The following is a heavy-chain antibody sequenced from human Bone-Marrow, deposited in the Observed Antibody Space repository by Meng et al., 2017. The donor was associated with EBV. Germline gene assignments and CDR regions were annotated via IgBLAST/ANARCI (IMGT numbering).Heavy chain of an antibody. D-gene: IGHD3-22*01. CDR1: GFTFSTYG. CDR3: AKVRSSGYYFDY. Sequence: QVQLVESXXGXVQPGXXLXXXCAASGFTFSTYGMHWVRQAPGKGLEWVAFISYDESDKYYGDSVKGRFTISRENSKNTLYLQMNSLRAEDTAVYYCAKVRSSGYYFDYWGQGTMVTVSS. J-gene: IGHJ4*02. CDR2: ISYDESDK. V-gene: IGHV3-30*18.